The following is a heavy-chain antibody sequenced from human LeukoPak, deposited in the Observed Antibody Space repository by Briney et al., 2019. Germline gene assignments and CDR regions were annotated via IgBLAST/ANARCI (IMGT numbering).Heavy chain of an antibody. J-gene: IGHJ6*02. CDR1: GGSFSGYY. CDR2: IYSGGST. Sequence: ETLSLACAGYGGSFSGYYWSWISQPPGKGLEWVSVIYSGGSTFYADSVKGRFTISRDNSKNTLYLQMNSLRAEDTAVYYCVRHGSGSYTDYYYGMDVWGQGTTVTVSS. CDR3: VRHGSGSYTDYYYGMDV. D-gene: IGHD3-10*01. V-gene: IGHV3-53*01.